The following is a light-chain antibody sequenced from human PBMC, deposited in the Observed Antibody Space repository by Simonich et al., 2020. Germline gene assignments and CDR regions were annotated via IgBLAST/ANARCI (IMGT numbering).Light chain of an antibody. J-gene: IGKJ4*01. CDR1: QSLVHSDGNTS. CDR2: KVS. V-gene: IGKV2-30*02. CDR3: IQGTHWPPT. Sequence: DVVMTQSPLSLPVPLGQPASISCRSSQSLVHSDGNTSLNWFQQRPGQAPRRLIYKVSNRDSGVPDRFSGSGSGTDFTLKISRVEAEDVGVYYCIQGTHWPPTFGGGTKVEIK.